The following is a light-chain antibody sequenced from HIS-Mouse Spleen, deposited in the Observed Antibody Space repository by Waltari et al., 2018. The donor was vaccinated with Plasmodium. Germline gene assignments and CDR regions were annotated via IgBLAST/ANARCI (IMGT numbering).Light chain of an antibody. CDR1: QSVSSN. CDR2: GAS. CDR3: QQYNNWSFT. J-gene: IGKJ3*01. Sequence: EIVLTQFPAPLAVSPGDRATLPCRASQSVSSNLAWYQQKPGQAPRLLIYGASTRATGIPARFSGSGSGTEFTLTISSLQSEDFAVYYCQQYNNWSFTFGPGTKVDIK. V-gene: IGKV3-15*01.